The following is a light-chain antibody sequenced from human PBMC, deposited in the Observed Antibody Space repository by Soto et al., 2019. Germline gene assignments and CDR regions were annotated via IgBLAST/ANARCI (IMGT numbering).Light chain of an antibody. CDR3: SSYTISNTRQIV. CDR1: SSDVGGYNY. Sequence: QSALTQPASVSGSPGQSITISCTGTSSDVGGYNYVSWYQHHPGEAPKLMIYDVSNRPSGVSNRFSGSKSGNTASLTISGLQPEDEADYYCSSYTISNTRQIVFGTGTKVTVL. V-gene: IGLV2-14*03. J-gene: IGLJ1*01. CDR2: DVS.